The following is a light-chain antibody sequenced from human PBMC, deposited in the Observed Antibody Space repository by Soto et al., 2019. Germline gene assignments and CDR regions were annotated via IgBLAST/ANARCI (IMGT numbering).Light chain of an antibody. Sequence: QSALTQPASVSGSSGQSSTISCTGTSSDIGFYKFVSWYQDHPGKAPRLIIYEVSNRPSGVSNRFSGSKSGNTASLTISGLQGEDEADYYCSSYRTSTTLFGGGTKLTVL. CDR3: SSYRTSTTL. CDR2: EVS. J-gene: IGLJ3*02. V-gene: IGLV2-14*01. CDR1: SSDIGFYKF.